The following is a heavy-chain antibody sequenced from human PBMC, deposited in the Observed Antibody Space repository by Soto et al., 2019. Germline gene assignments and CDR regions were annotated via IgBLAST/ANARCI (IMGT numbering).Heavy chain of an antibody. CDR3: VRKTMGVEYYSGMDV. Sequence: SVKVSCKASGGTFSSYAINWVRQAPGQGLEWMGGIIPIFGTANFAQKFQVRVTITADESTSTAYMELSSLRSEDTAVYYCVRKTMGVEYYSGMDVWGQGTTVTVSS. J-gene: IGHJ6*02. D-gene: IGHD3-3*01. CDR2: IIPIFGTA. CDR1: GGTFSSYA. V-gene: IGHV1-69*13.